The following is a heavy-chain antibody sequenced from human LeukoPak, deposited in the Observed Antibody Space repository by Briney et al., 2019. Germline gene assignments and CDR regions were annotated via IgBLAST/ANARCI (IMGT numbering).Heavy chain of an antibody. CDR1: GDSISKYY. CDR3: VRVSCSGGSCFSDS. D-gene: IGHD2-15*01. Sequence: SETLSLTCTVSGDSISKYYWSWIRQPAGKSLQWIGRIDDSGSTTYNSFLKGRVAMSVDTAKNQFSLNVTSVTAADTALYYCVRVSCSGGSCFSDSWGQGTLVTVSS. J-gene: IGHJ4*02. V-gene: IGHV4-4*07. CDR2: IDDSGST.